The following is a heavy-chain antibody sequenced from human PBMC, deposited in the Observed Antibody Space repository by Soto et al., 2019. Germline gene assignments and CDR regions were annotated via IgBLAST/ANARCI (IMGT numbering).Heavy chain of an antibody. Sequence: QVQVVESGGGVVQPGRSLRLSCAASGFTFRTYAMHWVRQAPGKGLEWVAVISHDGSNTDYGDSVKGRFTISRDNSKSTLSLQMNSVRPEDTGVYYCAKDAGSTEYFFASGGQGTLVSVSS. V-gene: IGHV3-30*18. CDR3: AKDAGSTEYFFAS. J-gene: IGHJ4*02. CDR1: GFTFRTYA. CDR2: ISHDGSNT.